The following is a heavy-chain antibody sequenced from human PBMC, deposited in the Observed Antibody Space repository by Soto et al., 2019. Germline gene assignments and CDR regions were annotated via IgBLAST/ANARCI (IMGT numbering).Heavy chain of an antibody. CDR1: GGSISSSSYY. J-gene: IGHJ3*02. CDR3: ARRAYCGGDCSSWAFDI. V-gene: IGHV4-39*01. CDR2: IYYSGST. Sequence: SETLSLTCTVSGGSISSSSYYWGWIRQPPGKGLEWIGSIYYSGSTYYNPSLKSRVTISVDTSKNQFSLKLSSVTAADTAVYYCARRAYCGGDCSSWAFDIWGQGTMVTVAS. D-gene: IGHD2-21*01.